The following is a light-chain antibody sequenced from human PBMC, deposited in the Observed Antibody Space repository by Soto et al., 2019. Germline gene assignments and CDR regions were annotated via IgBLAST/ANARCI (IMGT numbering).Light chain of an antibody. CDR3: AAWDDSLNARVV. Sequence: QSVLTQPPSASGTPGQRVTISCSGSRSNIGSNAVSWYQQLQRTAPKLLIYNDNQRPSGVPDRFSASKSGTSASLAISGLQSEDEADYYCAAWDDSLNARVVFGGGTKLTVL. J-gene: IGLJ3*02. CDR1: RSNIGSNA. CDR2: NDN. V-gene: IGLV1-44*01.